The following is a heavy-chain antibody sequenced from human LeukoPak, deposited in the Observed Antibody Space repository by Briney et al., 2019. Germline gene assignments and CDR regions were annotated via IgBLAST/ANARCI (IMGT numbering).Heavy chain of an antibody. V-gene: IGHV1-18*01. CDR1: GYTFTSYG. CDR2: ISAYNGNT. Sequence: GASVKVSCKASGYTFTSYGISWVRQAPGQGLEWMGWISAYNGNTNYAQKLQGRVTMTTDTSTNTAYMELRSLKFDDTAVYYCARGTSVIDYWGQGTLVTVSS. CDR3: ARGTSVIDY. J-gene: IGHJ4*02. D-gene: IGHD3-16*01.